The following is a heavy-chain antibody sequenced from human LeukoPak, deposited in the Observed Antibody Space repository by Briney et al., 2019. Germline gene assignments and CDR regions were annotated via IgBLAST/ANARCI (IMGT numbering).Heavy chain of an antibody. CDR3: ARDTEMYSSGWYALFDP. D-gene: IGHD6-19*01. CDR1: GGSISSSSYY. J-gene: IGHJ5*02. V-gene: IGHV4-39*07. CDR2: IYHSGST. Sequence: TETLSLTCSVSGGSISSSSYYWGWIRQPPGKGLEWIGSIYHSGSTYYSPSLKTRVTISLDTSKNQFSLKLNSVAAADTAVYYCARDTEMYSSGWYALFDPWGQGTLVTVSS.